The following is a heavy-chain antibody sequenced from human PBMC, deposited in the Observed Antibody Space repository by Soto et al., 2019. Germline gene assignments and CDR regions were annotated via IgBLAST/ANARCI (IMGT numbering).Heavy chain of an antibody. Sequence: QVQLVQSGAEVKKPGSSVKVSCKTSGGTISTYAITWVRQAPGQGLEWMGGIIPLFTVTTYAQKFQGRVTITADESTNTAYMGLSGLRAEDTAVYYCAKYTKYSGYDSGAYFDYWGQGALVTVSS. J-gene: IGHJ4*02. CDR2: IIPLFTVT. CDR3: AKYTKYSGYDSGAYFDY. V-gene: IGHV1-69*12. CDR1: GGTISTYA. D-gene: IGHD5-12*01.